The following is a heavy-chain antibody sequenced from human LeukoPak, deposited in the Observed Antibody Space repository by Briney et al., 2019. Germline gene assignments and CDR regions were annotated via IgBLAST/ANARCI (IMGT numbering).Heavy chain of an antibody. V-gene: IGHV4-59*01. D-gene: IGHD2-8*02. J-gene: IGHJ6*02. CDR3: ARDRSGVHPGYYGMDV. Sequence: SETLSLTCTVSGGSIGTSYWSWIRQPPGKGLEWIGYIYYNGRTNSNSSLKSRVTTSVDTSKNQFSLKLSSVTAADTAVYYCARDRSGVHPGYYGMDVWGQGTTVTVSS. CDR2: IYYNGRT. CDR1: GGSIGTSY.